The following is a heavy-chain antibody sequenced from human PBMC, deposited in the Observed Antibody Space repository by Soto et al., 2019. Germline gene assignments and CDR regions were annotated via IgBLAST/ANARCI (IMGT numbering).Heavy chain of an antibody. V-gene: IGHV1-24*01. Sequence: ASVKVSCKVSGYTLTELSIHWVRQAPGEGLEWMGGFDLENGETIYAQRFQGRVTITADESTSTAYMELSSLRSEDTAVYYCAHDPRYDFWSGYGIDYWGQGTLVTV. CDR2: FDLENGET. D-gene: IGHD3-3*01. CDR3: AHDPRYDFWSGYGIDY. CDR1: GYTLTELS. J-gene: IGHJ4*02.